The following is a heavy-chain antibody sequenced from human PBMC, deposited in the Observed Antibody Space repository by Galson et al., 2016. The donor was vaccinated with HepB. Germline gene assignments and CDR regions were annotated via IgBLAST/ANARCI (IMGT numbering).Heavy chain of an antibody. D-gene: IGHD6-19*01. J-gene: IGHJ3*02. V-gene: IGHV3-23*01. CDR1: GFTFSSSA. CDR3: AKEGAVVGGDAFDI. CDR2: VSAGGSNT. Sequence: SLRLSCAASGFTFSSSAMNWVRQAPGKGLEWVSSVSAGGSNTYYADSVKGRFTISRDNSKNTLYLQMSSLRAEDTAVYYCAKEGAVVGGDAFDIWGQGTMVTVSS.